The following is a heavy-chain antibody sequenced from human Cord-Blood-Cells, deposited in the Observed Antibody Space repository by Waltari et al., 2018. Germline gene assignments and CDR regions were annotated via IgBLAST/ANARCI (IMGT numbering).Heavy chain of an antibody. CDR2: INSEGSSN. Sequence: EVQLVESGGGLVQPGGSLRLSCAASGFTFSSYWMHWVRQAPGKGLVWVSRINSEGSSNSYADSGKGRFTISRDNAKNTLYLQMNSLRAEDTAVYYCARDYGDYAEYFQHWGQGTLVTVSS. V-gene: IGHV3-74*01. J-gene: IGHJ1*01. CDR1: GFTFSSYW. D-gene: IGHD4-17*01. CDR3: ARDYGDYAEYFQH.